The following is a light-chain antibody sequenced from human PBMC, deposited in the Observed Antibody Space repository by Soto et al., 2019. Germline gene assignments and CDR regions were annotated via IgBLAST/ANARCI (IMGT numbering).Light chain of an antibody. CDR1: QGITSW. CDR3: QQPSSFPLT. V-gene: IGKV1-12*01. Sequence: DIQMTQSPSSVSASVGDRVTITCRASQGITSWLAWYQRKQGKAPKLLIYAASSLQSGVPSRFSGSGSGTDFTLTISSLQPEEFATYYCQQPSSFPLTFGGGTKVEIK. CDR2: AAS. J-gene: IGKJ4*01.